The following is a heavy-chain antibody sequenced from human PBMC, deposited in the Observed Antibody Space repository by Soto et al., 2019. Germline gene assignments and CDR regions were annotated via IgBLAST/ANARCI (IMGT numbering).Heavy chain of an antibody. D-gene: IGHD3-10*01. J-gene: IGHJ6*02. CDR3: ARDRSEDRVRGVYYYYYGMDV. CDR2: ISYDGSNK. Sequence: HPGGSLRLSCAASGFTFSSYAMHWVRQTPGKGLEWVAVISYDGSNKYYADSVKGRFTISRDNSKNTLYLQMNSLRAEDTAVYYCARDRSEDRVRGVYYYYYGMDVWGQGTTVTVSS. V-gene: IGHV3-30-3*01. CDR1: GFTFSSYA.